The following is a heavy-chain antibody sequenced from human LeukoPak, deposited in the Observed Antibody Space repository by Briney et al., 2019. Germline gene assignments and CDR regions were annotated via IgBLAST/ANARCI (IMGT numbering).Heavy chain of an antibody. V-gene: IGHV3-33*06. CDR2: IWNDGINK. CDR3: AKHETLSHYFEY. D-gene: IGHD4-23*01. Sequence: GRSLRLSCAASGFIFSNYGMHWVRQAPGKGLEWVAVIWNDGINKDYAESVKGRFTISRDNSKSTLYLQMDSLRAEDTAVYYCAKHETLSHYFEYWGQGAPVTVSS. J-gene: IGHJ4*02. CDR1: GFIFSNYG.